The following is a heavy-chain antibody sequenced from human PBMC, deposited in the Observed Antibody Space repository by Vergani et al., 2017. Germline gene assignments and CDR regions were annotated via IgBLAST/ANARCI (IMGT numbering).Heavy chain of an antibody. D-gene: IGHD3-10*01. CDR1: DSSIMTKPY. CDR2: IHHSGDT. Sequence: QVQLQESGPGLVKPSETLTLTCDVSDSSIMTKPYWGWFRQSPGKGLEWIGCIHHSGDTHYNSSLKSRVSISIVSSSKFSLSLTSVTAADPAIYYCARHRGSGGFFPSSYFYGMDVRGHGTTVTVSS. J-gene: IGHJ6*02. V-gene: IGHV4-38-2*01. CDR3: ARHRGSGGFFPSSYFYGMDV.